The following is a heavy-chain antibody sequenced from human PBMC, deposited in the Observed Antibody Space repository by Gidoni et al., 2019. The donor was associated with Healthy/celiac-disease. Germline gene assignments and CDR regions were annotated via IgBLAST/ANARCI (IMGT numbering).Heavy chain of an antibody. CDR1: GVSISSGGYS. CDR2: IYHSGST. D-gene: IGHD4-17*01. V-gene: IGHV4-30-2*01. J-gene: IGHJ2*01. CDR3: ARETVTTRYFDL. Sequence: QLQLQESGSGLVNPSHTLSLTCSVSGVSISSGGYSWSLIRQPPGKGLEWIGYIYHSGSTYYNPSLKSRVTISVDRSKNQFSRKLSSVTAADTAVYYCARETVTTRYFDLWGRGTLVTVSS.